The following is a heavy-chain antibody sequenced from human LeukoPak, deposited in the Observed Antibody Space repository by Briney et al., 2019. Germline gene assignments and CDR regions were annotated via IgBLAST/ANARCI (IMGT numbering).Heavy chain of an antibody. J-gene: IGHJ4*02. Sequence: PGGSLRLSCAASGSTFSSYPMSWVRQAPGKGLEWASAISGSGVSTYYADSVKGLFTISRDNSKNTLYLQMNSLRVEDTAVYYCAKGRQGIAAQTPYDYWGQGTLVTVSS. D-gene: IGHD6-25*01. V-gene: IGHV3-23*01. CDR3: AKGRQGIAAQTPYDY. CDR1: GSTFSSYP. CDR2: ISGSGVST.